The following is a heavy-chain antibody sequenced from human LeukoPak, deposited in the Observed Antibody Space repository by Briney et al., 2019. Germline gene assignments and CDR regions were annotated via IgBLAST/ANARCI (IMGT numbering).Heavy chain of an antibody. CDR3: AREAPDAFDV. V-gene: IGHV3-48*03. J-gene: IGHJ3*01. CDR2: IRSSGSVI. CDR1: GFTFRTYE. Sequence: LSGGSLRLSCAASGFTFRTYEMNWVRQAPGKGLEWISYIRSSGSVIHYADSVKGRFTISRDNAKKSLYLQMSNLRAADTAVYYCAREAPDAFDVWGQGTLVTVSS. D-gene: IGHD6-6*01.